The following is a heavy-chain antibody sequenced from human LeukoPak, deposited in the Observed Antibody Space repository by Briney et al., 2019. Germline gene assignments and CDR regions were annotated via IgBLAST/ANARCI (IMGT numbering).Heavy chain of an antibody. CDR1: GGSFSGYY. Sequence: SETLSLTCAVYGGSFSGYYWSWIRQPPGKGLEWIGEINHSGSTNYNPSLKSRVTISVDTSKNQFSLKLSSLTAADTAVYYCARVGTYYDFWSGYYSGRGYFDYWGQGTLVTVSS. CDR2: INHSGST. J-gene: IGHJ4*02. D-gene: IGHD3-3*01. CDR3: ARVGTYYDFWSGYYSGRGYFDY. V-gene: IGHV4-34*01.